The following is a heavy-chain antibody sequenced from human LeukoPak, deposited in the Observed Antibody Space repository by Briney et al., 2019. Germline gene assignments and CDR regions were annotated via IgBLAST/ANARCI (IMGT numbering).Heavy chain of an antibody. D-gene: IGHD6-19*01. J-gene: IGHJ5*02. V-gene: IGHV3-73*01. CDR2: IRSKVNSYAT. Sequence: GGSLRLSCAASGFTFSGSAMHWVRQASGKGLEWVGRIRSKVNSYATAYAASVKGRFTISRDDSKNTAYLQVNSLKTEDTAVYYCTSGYSSGWEADWLDPRGQGTLVTVSS. CDR3: TSGYSSGWEADWLDP. CDR1: GFTFSGSA.